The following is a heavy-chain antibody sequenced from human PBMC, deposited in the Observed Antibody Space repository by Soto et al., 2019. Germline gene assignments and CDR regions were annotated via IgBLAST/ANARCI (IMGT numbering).Heavy chain of an antibody. J-gene: IGHJ3*02. CDR3: ASKPMTGSQSGAFDI. D-gene: IGHD3-9*01. CDR1: GFTFSTYL. V-gene: IGHV3-21*06. CDR2: IKSDSSSL. Sequence: VQLVESGGGLVEPGGSLRLSCAASGFTFSTYLMNWVRQAPGKGLEWVSSIKSDSSSLYYADSVKGRFTISRDNAKNSLHLQMNSLRVEDTAMYFCASKPMTGSQSGAFDIWGQGTMVTVSS.